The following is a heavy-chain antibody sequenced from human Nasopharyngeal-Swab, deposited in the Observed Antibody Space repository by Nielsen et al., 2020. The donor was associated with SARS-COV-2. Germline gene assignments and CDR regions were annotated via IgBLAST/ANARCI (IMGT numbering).Heavy chain of an antibody. V-gene: IGHV3-30*18. J-gene: IGHJ5*02. D-gene: IGHD3-10*01. CDR1: GFTFSSYG. CDR2: ISYDGSNK. Sequence: GGSLRLSCAASGFTFSSYGMHWVRQAPGKGLEWVAAISYDGSNKYYADSVEGRFTISRDNSKNTLCLQMNSLRAEDTAVYYCAKGTITMVRGVIGWFDPWGQGTLVTVSS. CDR3: AKGTITMVRGVIGWFDP.